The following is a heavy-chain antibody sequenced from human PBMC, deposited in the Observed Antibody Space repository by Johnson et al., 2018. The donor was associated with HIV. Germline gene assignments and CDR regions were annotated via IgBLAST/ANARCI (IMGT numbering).Heavy chain of an antibody. CDR1: RFTFSSYA. CDR3: ARDLAAAGSFRGLSAFDI. J-gene: IGHJ3*02. V-gene: IGHV3-30*04. D-gene: IGHD6-13*01. Sequence: QVQLVESGGGVVQPGRSLRLSCAASRFTFSSYAMHWVRQAPGKGLEWVAVISYDGSNKYYADSVKGRFTISRDNSKNTLYVQMNSLRDEDTAVYYCARDLAAAGSFRGLSAFDIWGQGTLVTVSS. CDR2: ISYDGSNK.